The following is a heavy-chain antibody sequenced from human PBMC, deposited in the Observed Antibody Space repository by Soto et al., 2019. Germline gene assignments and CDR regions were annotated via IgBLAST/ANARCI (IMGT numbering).Heavy chain of an antibody. J-gene: IGHJ4*02. Sequence: ASETLSLTCTVSGGSTSSGGYYWSWIRQHPGKGLEWIGYIYYSGSTYYNPSLKSRVTISVDTSKNQFPLKLSSVTAADTAVYYCARGAPVVNDYWGQGTLVTVSS. CDR1: GGSTSSGGYY. CDR2: IYYSGST. D-gene: IGHD3-22*01. CDR3: ARGAPVVNDY. V-gene: IGHV4-31*03.